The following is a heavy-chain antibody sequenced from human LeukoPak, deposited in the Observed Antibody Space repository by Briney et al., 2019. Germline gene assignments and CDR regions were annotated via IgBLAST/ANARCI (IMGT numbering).Heavy chain of an antibody. CDR2: IYHSGST. Sequence: SETLYLTCAVSGYSISSGYYWGWIRQPPGKGLEWIGSIYHSGSTYYNPSLKSRVTISVDTSKNQFSLKLSSVTAADTAVYYCARSIAAADDYWGQGTLVTVSS. V-gene: IGHV4-38-2*01. CDR3: ARSIAAADDY. CDR1: GYSISSGYY. D-gene: IGHD6-13*01. J-gene: IGHJ4*02.